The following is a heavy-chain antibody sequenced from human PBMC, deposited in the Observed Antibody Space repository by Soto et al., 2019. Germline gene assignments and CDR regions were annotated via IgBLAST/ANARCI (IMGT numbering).Heavy chain of an antibody. Sequence: SETLSLTCAVFGGSFSGYYWGWIRQPPGKGLEWIGEINHSGSTNYNPSLKSRVIISVDTSKNQFSLKLSSVTAADTAVYYCARGRSWYYYGMDAWGQGTTVTVSS. CDR2: INHSGST. CDR1: GGSFSGYY. J-gene: IGHJ6*02. V-gene: IGHV4-34*01. CDR3: ARGRSWYYYGMDA.